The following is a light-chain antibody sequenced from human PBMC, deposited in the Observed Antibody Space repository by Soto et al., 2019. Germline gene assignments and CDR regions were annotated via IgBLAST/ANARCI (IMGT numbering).Light chain of an antibody. J-gene: IGLJ1*01. CDR1: SSVVGDDNY. CDR3: SSYAGSNNFV. CDR2: EVS. Sequence: QSALTQPPSASGSPGQSVTISCTGTSSVVGDDNYVSWYQRHPGKAPKLMISEVSKRPSGVPDRFSGSKSGNTASLTVSGLQAEDEADYYCSSYAGSNNFVFGTGTKVTVL. V-gene: IGLV2-8*01.